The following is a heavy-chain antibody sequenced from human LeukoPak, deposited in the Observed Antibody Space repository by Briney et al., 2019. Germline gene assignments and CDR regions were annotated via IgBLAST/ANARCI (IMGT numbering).Heavy chain of an antibody. CDR1: GFTFSSYW. D-gene: IGHD2-2*01. Sequence: PGGSLRLSCAASGFTFSSYWMSWIRQAPGKGLEWVANIKQDGSEKYYVDSVKGRFTISRDNAKNSLYLQMNSLRAEDTAVYYCARAPYCSSTSCLFDPWGQGTLVTVSS. CDR2: IKQDGSEK. V-gene: IGHV3-7*01. J-gene: IGHJ5*02. CDR3: ARAPYCSSTSCLFDP.